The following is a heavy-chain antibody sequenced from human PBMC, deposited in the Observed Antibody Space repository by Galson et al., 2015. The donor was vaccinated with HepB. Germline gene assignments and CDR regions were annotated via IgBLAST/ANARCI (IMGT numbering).Heavy chain of an antibody. CDR1: GYTFSSYS. D-gene: IGHD2-15*01. V-gene: IGHV1-18*01. J-gene: IGHJ5*02. Sequence: SVKVSCKASGYTFSSYSITWVRQAPGQGLEWVGWISPHNRDTNYAQNFQGRVTMTTGTSTSTAYMELRSLRSDDTAVYYCARGALVVAVGATQNNWFDPWGRGTLVTVSS. CDR3: ARGALVVAVGATQNNWFDP. CDR2: ISPHNRDT.